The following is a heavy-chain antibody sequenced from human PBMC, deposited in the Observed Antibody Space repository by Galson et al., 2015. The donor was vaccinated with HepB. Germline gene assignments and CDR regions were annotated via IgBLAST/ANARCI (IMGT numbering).Heavy chain of an antibody. J-gene: IGHJ4*02. D-gene: IGHD6-13*01. CDR1: GFIFRTYS. V-gene: IGHV3-21*01. Sequence: SLRLFCAASGFIFRTYSMNWVRQAPGKGLEWVSYVSSSSRYINYADSVTGRFAISRDNARNSLYLQMNSLRAEDTAVYYCVREGQQLVWGQGTLVTVSS. CDR2: VSSSSRYI. CDR3: VREGQQLV.